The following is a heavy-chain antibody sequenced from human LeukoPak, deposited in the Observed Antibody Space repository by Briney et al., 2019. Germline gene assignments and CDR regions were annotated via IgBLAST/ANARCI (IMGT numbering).Heavy chain of an antibody. CDR3: AGSGEWLLDY. J-gene: IGHJ4*02. CDR1: GGSISNYY. Sequence: SETLSLTRTVSGGSISNYYWGWIRQPPGKGLEWIGYIYYSGSTNYNPSLKSRVTISVDTSKNQFSLKLSSVTAADTAVYYCAGSGEWLLDYWGQGTLVTVSS. D-gene: IGHD5-12*01. V-gene: IGHV4-59*01. CDR2: IYYSGST.